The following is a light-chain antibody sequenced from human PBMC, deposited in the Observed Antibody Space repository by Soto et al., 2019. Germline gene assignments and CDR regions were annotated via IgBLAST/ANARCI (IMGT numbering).Light chain of an antibody. CDR3: QQYDNFPPIT. Sequence: DIQMTQSPSSLSASVGDRVTITFRSSQDISNHLNWYQQKPGKAPELLMFDASKLEPGVPSRFSGSGSRTDFTLTISSLQPEDVATYFCQQYDNFPPITFGQGTRLENK. CDR1: QDISNH. J-gene: IGKJ5*01. V-gene: IGKV1-33*01. CDR2: DAS.